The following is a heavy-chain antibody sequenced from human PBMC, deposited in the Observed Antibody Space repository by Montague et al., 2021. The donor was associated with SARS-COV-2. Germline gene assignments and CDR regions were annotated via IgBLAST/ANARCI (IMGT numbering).Heavy chain of an antibody. V-gene: IGHV4-34*01. CDR2: INHSGST. CDR1: GGSFSGYY. J-gene: IGHJ6*02. CDR3: ARGSGGYYYYYGMGV. Sequence: SETLSLTCAVYGGSFSGYYWSWIRQPPGKGLEWIGEINHSGSTNYNPSLKSRVTISVDTSKNQYSLKLSSVTAADTAVYYCARGSGGYYYYYGMGVWGQGTTVTVSS. D-gene: IGHD3-10*01.